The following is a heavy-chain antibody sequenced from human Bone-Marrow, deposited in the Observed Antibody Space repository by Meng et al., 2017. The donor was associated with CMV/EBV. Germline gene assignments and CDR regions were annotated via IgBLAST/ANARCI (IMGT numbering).Heavy chain of an antibody. CDR2: IIPIFGTA. D-gene: IGHD4-11*01. Sequence: SVKVSCKASGGTFSSYAISWVRQAPGQGLEWMGGIIPIFGTANYAQKFRGRVTITTDETTSTAYMELSSLRSEDTAVYYCASRLYSNYFYGMDVWGQGTTVTVSS. J-gene: IGHJ6*02. CDR1: GGTFSSYA. V-gene: IGHV1-69*05. CDR3: ASRLYSNYFYGMDV.